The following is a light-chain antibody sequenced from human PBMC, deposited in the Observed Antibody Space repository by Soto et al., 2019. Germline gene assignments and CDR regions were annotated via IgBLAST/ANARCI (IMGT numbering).Light chain of an antibody. Sequence: DIQMTQSPSSLSASVGDAVPIDCRASQSISSYLNWYHQNPGKAPKLPTYAASSLQSGVPSRFSAYGSGTDFLLTISSLQPEDFTTYYCQQSYSSLRTFGQGTKV. V-gene: IGKV1-39*01. CDR2: AAS. CDR3: QQSYSSLRT. J-gene: IGKJ1*01. CDR1: QSISSY.